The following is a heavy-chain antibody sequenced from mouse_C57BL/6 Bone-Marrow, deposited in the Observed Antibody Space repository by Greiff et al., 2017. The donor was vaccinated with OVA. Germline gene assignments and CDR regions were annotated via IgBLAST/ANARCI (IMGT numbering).Heavy chain of an antibody. J-gene: IGHJ2*01. V-gene: IGHV1-54*01. CDR2: INPGSGGT. Sequence: QVHVKQSGAELVRPGTSVKVSCKASGYAFTNYLIEWVKQRPGQGLEWIGVINPGSGGTNYNEKFKGKATLTADKSSSTAYMQLSSLTAEDSAVYFCARDYDHFDYWGQGTTLTVSS. D-gene: IGHD2-4*01. CDR3: ARDYDHFDY. CDR1: GYAFTNYL.